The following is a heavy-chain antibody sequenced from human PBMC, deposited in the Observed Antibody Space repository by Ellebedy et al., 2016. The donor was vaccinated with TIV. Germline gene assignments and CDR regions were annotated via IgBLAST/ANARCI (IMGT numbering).Heavy chain of an antibody. Sequence: MPSETLSLTCAVSGDSISSSNWRSWVRQPPGKGLEWIGEIWHGGSTNYNPSLKSRVSMSVDKSKNQFSLNLNSVSAADTAVYYCAREAISYARSGYYFDYWGQGTLVTVSS. CDR2: IWHGGST. V-gene: IGHV4-4*02. D-gene: IGHD3-22*01. CDR1: GDSISSSNW. J-gene: IGHJ4*02. CDR3: AREAISYARSGYYFDY.